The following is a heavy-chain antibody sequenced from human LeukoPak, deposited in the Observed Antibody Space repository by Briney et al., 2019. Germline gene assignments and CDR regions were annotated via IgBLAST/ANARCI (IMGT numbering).Heavy chain of an antibody. CDR1: AGSISSYY. CDR2: IYYSGST. D-gene: IGHD3-3*01. J-gene: IGHJ6*02. Sequence: SETLSLTCTVSAGSISSYYWSWIRQPPGKGLEWIGYIYYSGSTNYNPSLKSRVTISVDTSKNQFSLKLSSVTAADTAVYYCARVGLGFWSGSGYYYYGMDVWGQGTTVTVSS. CDR3: ARVGLGFWSGSGYYYYGMDV. V-gene: IGHV4-59*01.